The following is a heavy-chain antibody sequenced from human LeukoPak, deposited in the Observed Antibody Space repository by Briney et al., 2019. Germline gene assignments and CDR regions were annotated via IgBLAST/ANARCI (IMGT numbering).Heavy chain of an antibody. CDR1: GFTFSSYW. CDR2: IKQDGSEK. CDR3: ARSSGYYYGGSGY. Sequence: GGSLRLSCAASGFTFSSYWMSWVRQAPGKGLEWVANIKQDGSEKYYVDSVKGRFTISRDNAKNSLYLQMNSLRAEDTAVYYYARSSGYYYGGSGYWGQGTLVTVSS. V-gene: IGHV3-7*01. J-gene: IGHJ4*02. D-gene: IGHD3-22*01.